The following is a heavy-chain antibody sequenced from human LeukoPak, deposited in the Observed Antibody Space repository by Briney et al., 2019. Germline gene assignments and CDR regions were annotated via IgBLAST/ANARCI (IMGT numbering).Heavy chain of an antibody. CDR2: IGTAGDT. Sequence: LEGVSAIGTAGDTYYPGSVKGRFTISRENAKNSLYLQMNSLRAGDTAVYYCARGRRTFDYWGQGTLVTVSS. V-gene: IGHV3-13*01. CDR3: ARGRRTFDY. J-gene: IGHJ4*02.